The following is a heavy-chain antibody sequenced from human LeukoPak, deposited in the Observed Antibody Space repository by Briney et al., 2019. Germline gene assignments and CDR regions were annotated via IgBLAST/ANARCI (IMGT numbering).Heavy chain of an antibody. V-gene: IGHV4-59*02. D-gene: IGHD2-15*01. J-gene: IGHJ6*03. CDR3: ARGYCSGGSCYSYYYYNYMDV. CDR1: GGSVSDYY. Sequence: PSETLSLTCTISGGSVSDYYWSWIRQSPGKGLEWIGYIYHTGSTSYSPSLKSRVTISADTSQNQFSLKLSSVTAADTAVYYCARGYCSGGSCYSYYYYNYMDVWGKGTTVTVSS. CDR2: IYHTGST.